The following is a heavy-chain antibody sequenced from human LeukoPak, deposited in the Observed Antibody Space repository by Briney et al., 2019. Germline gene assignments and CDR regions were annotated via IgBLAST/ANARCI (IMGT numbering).Heavy chain of an antibody. V-gene: IGHV3-21*01. CDR3: AREAGSGSYYEGFDY. CDR1: GFTFSIYS. D-gene: IGHD1-26*01. Sequence: GGSLRLSCAASGFTFSIYSMNWVRQAPGKGPEWVSSIGGSSSSIYYADSVKGRFTISRDNAKNSLFLQMNSLRADDTAVYYCAREAGSGSYYEGFDYWGQGTLVTVSS. J-gene: IGHJ4*02. CDR2: IGGSSSSI.